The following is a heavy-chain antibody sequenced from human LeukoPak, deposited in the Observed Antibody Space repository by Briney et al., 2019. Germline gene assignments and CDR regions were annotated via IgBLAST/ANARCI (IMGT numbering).Heavy chain of an antibody. Sequence: GGSLRLSCAASGFTFRSYSMHWVRQAPGKGLEWISYISFSTTTIIYYADSVKGRFTISRDTAKNSLHLLMNSLRVDDTAVYYCARARGAGPGAHFDYWGRGTLVTVSS. CDR3: ARARGAGPGAHFDY. D-gene: IGHD3-10*01. CDR2: ISFSTTTII. V-gene: IGHV3-48*01. CDR1: GFTFRSYS. J-gene: IGHJ4*02.